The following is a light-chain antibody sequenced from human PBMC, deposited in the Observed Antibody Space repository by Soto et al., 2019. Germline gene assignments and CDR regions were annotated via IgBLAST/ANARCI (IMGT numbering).Light chain of an antibody. Sequence: ETVMTQSAATLSVLQRERTTPPFRASQIVRSNLAWYQQKPGQAPRLLIYDASNRATATPPRFSGSGSGTDFTLTISSLEPEDFAVYYCQRYNNWPITFGGGTKVDIK. CDR2: DAS. V-gene: IGKV3D-15*01. J-gene: IGKJ4*01. CDR1: QIVRSN. CDR3: QRYNNWPIT.